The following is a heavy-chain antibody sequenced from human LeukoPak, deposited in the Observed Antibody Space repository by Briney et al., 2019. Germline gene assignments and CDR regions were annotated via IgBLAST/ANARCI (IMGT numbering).Heavy chain of an antibody. CDR3: VRGCTYCNWKTWFDP. Sequence: GGSLRLSCATSGFNFNIYDMHWVRQPARKGLEWVSAVGTLRDTSYADSVKGRFTMSRENAKASVYLQMDSLTADDTAVYYCVRGCTYCNWKTWFDPWGQGTLVTVSS. V-gene: IGHV3-13*01. J-gene: IGHJ5*02. D-gene: IGHD2/OR15-2a*01. CDR1: GFNFNIYD. CDR2: VGTLRDT.